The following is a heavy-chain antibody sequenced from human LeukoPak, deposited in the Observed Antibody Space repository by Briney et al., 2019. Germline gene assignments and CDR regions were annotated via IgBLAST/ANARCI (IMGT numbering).Heavy chain of an antibody. CDR1: GFSFTSYW. J-gene: IGHJ4*02. Sequence: GGSLRLSCAASGFSFTSYWMSWVRQAAGKGLEWVANIKPDGSDKCYVDSVKGRFTISRDNAKNSLYLEMDTLRTEDTAVYYCVGDPGDYWGQGTLVTVSS. V-gene: IGHV3-7*01. CDR3: VGDPGDY. CDR2: IKPDGSDK.